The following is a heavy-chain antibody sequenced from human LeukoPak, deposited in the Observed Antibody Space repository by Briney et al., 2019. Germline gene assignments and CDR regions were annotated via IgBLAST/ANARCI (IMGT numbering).Heavy chain of an antibody. Sequence: ASVKVSCKASGYTFTSYGISWVRQAPGQGLEWMGCISAYNGNTNYAQKLQGRVTMTTDTSTNTAYMELTSLRTDDTALYYCARESPYDVRYLVYYYYYMDVWGKATTVTVPS. CDR2: ISAYNGNT. CDR1: GYTFTSYG. CDR3: ARESPYDVRYLVYYYYYMDV. D-gene: IGHD5-12*01. J-gene: IGHJ6*03. V-gene: IGHV1-18*01.